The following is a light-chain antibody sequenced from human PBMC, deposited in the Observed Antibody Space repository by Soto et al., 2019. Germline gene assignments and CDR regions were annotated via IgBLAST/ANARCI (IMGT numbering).Light chain of an antibody. Sequence: QSVLTQPASVSGSPGQSITISCTGTSSDVGSYNLVSWYQQHPGKAPKLMIYEGSKRPSGVSNLFSGSKSGNPASLTISGXQAEXEAXXYCCSYAGSSTFVFGTGTKLTVL. CDR1: SSDVGSYNL. CDR2: EGS. V-gene: IGLV2-23*01. J-gene: IGLJ1*01. CDR3: CSYAGSSTFV.